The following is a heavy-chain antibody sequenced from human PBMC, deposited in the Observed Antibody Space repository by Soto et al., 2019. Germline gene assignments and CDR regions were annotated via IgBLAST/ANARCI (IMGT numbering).Heavy chain of an antibody. CDR1: GGSISSSNW. D-gene: IGHD6-19*01. CDR2: IYHSGST. CDR3: ARDQAVADPRFDY. Sequence: SETLSLTCAVSGGSISSSNWWSWVRQPPGKGLEWIGEIYHSGSTNYNPSLKSRVTISVDKSKNQFSLKLSSVTAADTAVYYCARDQAVADPRFDYWGQGTLVTVSS. J-gene: IGHJ4*02. V-gene: IGHV4-4*02.